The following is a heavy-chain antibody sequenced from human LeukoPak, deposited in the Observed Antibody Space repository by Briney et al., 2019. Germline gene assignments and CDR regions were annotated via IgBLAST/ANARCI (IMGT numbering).Heavy chain of an antibody. J-gene: IGHJ5*02. V-gene: IGHV1-69*13. CDR1: GNTFNRDA. D-gene: IGHD3-10*02. CDR3: TRELIGCSETVCSGA. Sequence: ASVKVSCKASGNTFNRDALSWVRQALGQGLEWMGGITPRLGPGNYAQKFQDRLSITADEITRTTYMEMRSLRSDDTAVYYCTRELIGCSETVCSGAWGQGTLVIVSS. CDR2: ITPRLGPG.